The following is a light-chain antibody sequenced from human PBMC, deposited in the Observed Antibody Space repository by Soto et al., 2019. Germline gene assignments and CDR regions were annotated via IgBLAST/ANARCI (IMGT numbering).Light chain of an antibody. CDR1: STNIGAYDY. V-gene: IGLV2-11*01. CDR3: SSFAGSYGL. CDR2: YVT. Sequence: QAVLTQPPSVSGSPGQSVTVSCTGSSTNIGAYDYVSWYQLHPDKAPRLILFYVTQRPSGVPDRFSGSKSGNTASLTISRLQAEDEAEYYCSSFAGSYGLFGGGTKLTVL. J-gene: IGLJ2*01.